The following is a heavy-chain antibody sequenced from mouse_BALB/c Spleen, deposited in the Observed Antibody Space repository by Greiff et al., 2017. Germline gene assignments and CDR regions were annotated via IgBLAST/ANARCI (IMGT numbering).Heavy chain of an antibody. Sequence: LVESGGGLVKPGGFLKPFRAAFGFPFSSHAMSWVRPTPEKRLEWVATISSGGSTYYPDSVKGRFTISRDNARNILYLQMSSLRSEDTAMYYCARGYYYGSNYFDYWGQGTTLTVSS. CDR3: ARGYYYGSNYFDY. CDR2: ISSGGST. J-gene: IGHJ2*01. D-gene: IGHD1-1*01. V-gene: IGHV5-6-5*01. CDR1: GFPFSSHA.